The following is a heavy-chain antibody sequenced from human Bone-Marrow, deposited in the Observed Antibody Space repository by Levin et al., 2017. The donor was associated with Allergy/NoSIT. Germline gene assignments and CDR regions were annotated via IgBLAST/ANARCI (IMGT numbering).Heavy chain of an antibody. D-gene: IGHD3-22*01. CDR1: GVSVSNGAYY. CDR3: ASLDSSGYQLFGY. CDR2: IYYSGTT. Sequence: SETLSLTCTVSGVSVSNGAYYWSWIRQHPGTGLEWLGSIYYSGTTYYNPSLKSRLIMSVDMSNNQFSLKLSSVTAADTALYYCASLDSSGYQLFGYWGQGTQVTVSS. V-gene: IGHV4-31*03. J-gene: IGHJ4*02.